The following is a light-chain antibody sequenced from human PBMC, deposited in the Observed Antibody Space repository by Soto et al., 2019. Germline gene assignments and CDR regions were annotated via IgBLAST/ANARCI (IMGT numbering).Light chain of an antibody. V-gene: IGLV4-69*02. CDR1: SGHTTYP. CDR2: LNKDGSH. J-gene: IGLJ2*01. CDR3: QTWGPGFRV. Sequence: QHVLTQSPSASASLGASVKLTCTLSSGHTTYPIAWHQQQPQKGPRFLMTLNKDGSHSKGDGIPDRFSGSISGAERYLIISSLQSEDEADYYCQTWGPGFRVFGGGTKVTVL.